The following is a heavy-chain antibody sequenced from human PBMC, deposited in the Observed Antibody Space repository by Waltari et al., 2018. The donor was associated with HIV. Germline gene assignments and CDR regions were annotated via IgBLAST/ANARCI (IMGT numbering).Heavy chain of an antibody. CDR3: TTEGLYCSGGTCYSRFDP. V-gene: IGHV1-24*01. CDR1: GYTLSELS. CDR2: FDPEQGKT. D-gene: IGHD2-15*01. Sequence: PGASVKVSCKVSGYTLSELSMHWVRQAPGKGLEWMGGFDPEQGKTIYAQNFQGRVTMTEDAATDTAYMELSSLRSEDTAVYYCTTEGLYCSGGTCYSRFDPWGQGTLVTVSS. J-gene: IGHJ5*02.